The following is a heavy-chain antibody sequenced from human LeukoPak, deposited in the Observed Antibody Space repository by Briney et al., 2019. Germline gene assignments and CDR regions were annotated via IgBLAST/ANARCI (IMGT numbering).Heavy chain of an antibody. J-gene: IGHJ5*02. Sequence: GGSLRLSCAASGFTFSSYAMSWVRQAPGKGLEWVSSITGSGGSTNYADSVKGRFTISRDNAKNSLYLQMNSLRAEDTALYYCAKDISPAAMFRFDPWGQGTLVTVSS. V-gene: IGHV3-23*01. CDR3: AKDISPAAMFRFDP. D-gene: IGHD2-2*01. CDR1: GFTFSSYA. CDR2: ITGSGGST.